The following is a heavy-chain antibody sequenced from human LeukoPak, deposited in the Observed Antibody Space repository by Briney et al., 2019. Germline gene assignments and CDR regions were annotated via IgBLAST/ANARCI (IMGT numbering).Heavy chain of an antibody. CDR3: ARCDFGAFDI. J-gene: IGHJ3*02. V-gene: IGHV1-69*13. Sequence: ASVKVSCKASGGTFSSYAISWVRQAPGQGLEWMGGIIPIFGTANYAQKFQGRVTITADESTSTAYMELSSLRSEDTAVYYCARCDFGAFDIWGQGTMVTVSS. CDR1: GGTFSSYA. CDR2: IIPIFGTA. D-gene: IGHD3-3*01.